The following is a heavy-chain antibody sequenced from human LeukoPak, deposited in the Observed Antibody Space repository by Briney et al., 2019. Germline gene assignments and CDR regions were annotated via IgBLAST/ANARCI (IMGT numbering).Heavy chain of an antibody. CDR3: ARGENLWFGDY. Sequence: SETLSLTCTVSGGSISSHYWSWIRQPPGKGLEWIGYIYYSGSTNYNPSLKSRVIISVDTSKNQFSLKLSSVTAADTAVYYCARGENLWFGDYWGQGTLVTVSS. CDR1: GGSISSHY. D-gene: IGHD3-10*01. CDR2: IYYSGST. V-gene: IGHV4-59*11. J-gene: IGHJ4*02.